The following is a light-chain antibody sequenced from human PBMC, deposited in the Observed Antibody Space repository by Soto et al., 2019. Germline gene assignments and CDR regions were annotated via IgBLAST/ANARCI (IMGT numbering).Light chain of an antibody. CDR2: GAS. V-gene: IGKV3-15*01. J-gene: IGKJ1*01. CDR1: HSVSSN. Sequence: EIVMTQSPATLSVSPGERATLSCRASHSVSSNLAWYQQKPGQAPRLLIYGASTRATGIPARFSGSGSGTEFTLTISSLQPEDFATYYCQQSYSTPPTFGQGTKVDIK. CDR3: QQSYSTPPT.